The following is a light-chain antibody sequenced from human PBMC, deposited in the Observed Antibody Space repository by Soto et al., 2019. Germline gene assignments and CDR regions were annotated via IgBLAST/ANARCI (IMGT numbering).Light chain of an antibody. CDR1: QSVSSTY. J-gene: IGKJ1*01. CDR2: AAS. V-gene: IGKV3-20*01. Sequence: EIVLTQSPGTLSLFPGERATFSCRASQSVSSTYLAWYQQKPGQAPRLLIYAASSRATGIPDRFSGSGSGQDFTLTIRRLEPEDLAVFSFQHLGTSPRTFGQGTKGEIK. CDR3: QHLGTSPRT.